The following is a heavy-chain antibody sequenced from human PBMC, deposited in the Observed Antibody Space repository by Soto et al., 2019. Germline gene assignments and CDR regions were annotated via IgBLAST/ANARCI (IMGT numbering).Heavy chain of an antibody. D-gene: IGHD6-6*01. CDR2: INHSGST. CDR3: ARGRVAARPPLYYYYYGMDV. J-gene: IGHJ6*02. CDR1: GGSFSGYY. Sequence: SETLSLTCAVYGGSFSGYYCSWIRQPPGKGLGWIGEINHSGSTNYNPSLKSRVTISVDTSKNQFSLKLSSVTAADTAVYSCARGRVAARPPLYYYYYGMDVWGQGTTVTVYS. V-gene: IGHV4-34*01.